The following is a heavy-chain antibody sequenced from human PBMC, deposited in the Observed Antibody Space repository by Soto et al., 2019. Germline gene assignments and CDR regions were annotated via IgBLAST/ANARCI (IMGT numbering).Heavy chain of an antibody. J-gene: IGHJ6*02. CDR3: ASKYSGSYQEDYYYYYYGMDV. D-gene: IGHD1-26*01. CDR1: GGTFSSYA. Sequence: SVKVSCKASGGTFSSYAISWVRQAPGQGLEWMGGIIPIFVTANYAQKFQGRVTITADESASTAYMELSRLRSEDTAVYYCASKYSGSYQEDYYYYYYGMDVWGQGPTVTAS. CDR2: IIPIFVTA. V-gene: IGHV1-69*13.